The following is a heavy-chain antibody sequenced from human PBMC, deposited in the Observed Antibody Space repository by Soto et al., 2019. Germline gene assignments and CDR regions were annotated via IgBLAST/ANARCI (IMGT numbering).Heavy chain of an antibody. CDR2: IYHSGST. J-gene: IGHJ4*02. D-gene: IGHD1-26*01. Sequence: QLQLQESGSGLVKPSQTLSLTCAVSGGSISSGGYSWSWIRQPPGKGLEWIGYIYHSGSTYYNPSLKRRATIAVDRSTNQFSLKLSSVTAADTAVYYCAAGGGPPRYYWGQGTLVTVSS. V-gene: IGHV4-30-2*01. CDR3: AAGGGPPRYY. CDR1: GGSISSGGYS.